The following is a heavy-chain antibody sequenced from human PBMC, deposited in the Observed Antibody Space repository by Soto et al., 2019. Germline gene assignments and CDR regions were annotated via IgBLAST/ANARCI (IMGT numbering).Heavy chain of an antibody. D-gene: IGHD2-15*01. V-gene: IGHV3-21*01. CDR1: GFTFSSYS. J-gene: IGHJ3*02. CDR3: ARDHLGTVVVVAAAENAFDI. CDR2: ISSSSSYI. Sequence: GSLRLSCAASGFTFSSYSMNWVRQAPGKGLEWVSSISSSSSYIYYADSVKGRFTISRDNAKNSLYLQMNSLRAEDTAVYYCARDHLGTVVVVAAAENAFDIWGQGTMVTVSS.